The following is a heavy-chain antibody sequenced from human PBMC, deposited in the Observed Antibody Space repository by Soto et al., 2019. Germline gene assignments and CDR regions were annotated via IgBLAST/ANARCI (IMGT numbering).Heavy chain of an antibody. D-gene: IGHD4-17*01. CDR2: INQGGSEK. Sequence: EVQLVESGGGLVQPGWSLRLSCAASGFTFSNYWMSWVRQAPGKGLEWVAKINQGGSEKWSADSVKGRFTISRDNAKNSLYLQLNSLGAEDTAVYYCVKDDGDYSFDYWGQGTLVTVSS. J-gene: IGHJ4*02. CDR3: VKDDGDYSFDY. CDR1: GFTFSNYW. V-gene: IGHV3-7*03.